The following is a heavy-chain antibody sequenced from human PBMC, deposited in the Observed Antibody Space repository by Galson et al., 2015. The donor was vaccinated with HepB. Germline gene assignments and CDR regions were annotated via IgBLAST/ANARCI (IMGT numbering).Heavy chain of an antibody. D-gene: IGHD6-6*01. Sequence: SVKVSCKASGYTFSNYGITWVRQAPGQGLEWMGWISAYNGSTNYAQEFQGRVSMTTDTSTSTAYMELRSLKSDDTALYYCARDDYRISFRYYYYFGMDVWVQGTTVTV. J-gene: IGHJ6*02. CDR2: ISAYNGST. V-gene: IGHV1-18*04. CDR3: ARDDYRISFRYYYYFGMDV. CDR1: GYTFSNYG.